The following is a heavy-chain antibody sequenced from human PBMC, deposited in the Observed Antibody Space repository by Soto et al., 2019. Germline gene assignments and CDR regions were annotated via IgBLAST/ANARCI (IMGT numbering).Heavy chain of an antibody. D-gene: IGHD6-19*01. V-gene: IGHV4-34*01. J-gene: IGHJ5*02. CDR2: INHSGST. CDR1: GGSLSGYF. CDR3: ARGIAVTGTGGWFDP. Sequence: QVQLQQWGAGLLKPSETLSRTCAVYGGSLSGYFWSWIRQPPGKGPEWIGEINHSGSTNYNPSLKSRVTISIDTSKNQFSLRLNSVTAADTAVYYCARGIAVTGTGGWFDPWGQGTLVTVSS.